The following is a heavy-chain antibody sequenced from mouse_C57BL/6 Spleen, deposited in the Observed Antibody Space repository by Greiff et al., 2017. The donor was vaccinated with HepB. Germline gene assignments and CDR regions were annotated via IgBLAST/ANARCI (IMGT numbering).Heavy chain of an antibody. V-gene: IGHV1-59*01. CDR2: IDPSDSYT. CDR1: GYTFTSYW. J-gene: IGHJ2*01. D-gene: IGHD1-1*01. Sequence: QVQLQQPGAELVRPGTSVKLSCKASGYTFTSYWMHWVKQRPGQGLEWIGVIDPSDSYTNYNQKFKGKATLTVDTSSSTAYMQLSSLTSEDSAVYYCARGRRRDYDFDYWGQGTTLTVSS. CDR3: ARGRRRDYDFDY.